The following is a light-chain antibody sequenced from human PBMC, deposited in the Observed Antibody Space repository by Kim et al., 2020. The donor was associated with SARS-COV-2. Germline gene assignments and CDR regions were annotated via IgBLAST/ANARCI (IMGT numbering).Light chain of an antibody. J-gene: IGKJ2*01. CDR1: HSISDW. CDR2: GAS. Sequence: DIQMTQSPSSGSASIGDRVTITCRASHSISDWLAWYKQEPGKAPKLLMYGASRLHSGVPSRFSGSGSGTDFTLTISSLQPEDFATYYCQQGNSFPVTFGQGTKLEI. V-gene: IGKV1-12*01. CDR3: QQGNSFPVT.